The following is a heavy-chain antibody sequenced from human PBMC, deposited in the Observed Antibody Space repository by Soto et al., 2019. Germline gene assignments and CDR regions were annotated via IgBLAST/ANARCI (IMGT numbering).Heavy chain of an antibody. CDR2: TYYRSKWYN. D-gene: IGHD6-6*01. CDR3: ARGFYSSSPYYYYYCMDV. Sequence: PSQTLSLTCAISGDSVSSNSAAWNWIRQSPSRGLEWLGRTYYRSKWYNDYAVSVKSRITINPDTSKNQFSLQLNSVTPEDTAVYYCARGFYSSSPYYYYYCMDVWGKGTTVTVSS. V-gene: IGHV6-1*01. J-gene: IGHJ6*03. CDR1: GDSVSSNSAA.